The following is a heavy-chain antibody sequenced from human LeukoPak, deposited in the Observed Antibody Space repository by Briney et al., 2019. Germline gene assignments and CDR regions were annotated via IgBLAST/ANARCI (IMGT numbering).Heavy chain of an antibody. CDR1: GYTFTTYG. D-gene: IGHD2-15*01. Sequence: ASVKVSCKASGYTFTTYGISWVRQAPGQGLEWMGWISAYNGNTNYAQNFQGRLTMTTDTSTSTAYMELRSLRSDDTAVYYCARDRAVVVIAAPAYWGQGTLVTVSS. CDR2: ISAYNGNT. V-gene: IGHV1-18*01. J-gene: IGHJ4*02. CDR3: ARDRAVVVIAAPAY.